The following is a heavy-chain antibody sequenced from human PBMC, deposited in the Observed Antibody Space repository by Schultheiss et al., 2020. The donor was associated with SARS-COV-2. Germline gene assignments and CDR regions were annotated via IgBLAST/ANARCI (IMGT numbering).Heavy chain of an antibody. V-gene: IGHV3-23*01. CDR3: AKVGSGYSTPIYWYFDL. D-gene: IGHD3-22*01. J-gene: IGHJ2*01. CDR2: ISGSGGST. Sequence: GGSLRLSCAASGFTFSSYWMHWVRQAPGKGLEWVSAISGSGGSTYYADSVKGRFTISRDNSKNTLYLQMNSLRAEDTAVYYCAKVGSGYSTPIYWYFDLWGRGTLVTVSS. CDR1: GFTFSSYW.